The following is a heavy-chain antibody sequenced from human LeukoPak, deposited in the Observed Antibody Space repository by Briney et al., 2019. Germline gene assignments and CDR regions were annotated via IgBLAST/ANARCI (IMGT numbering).Heavy chain of an antibody. J-gene: IGHJ5*02. D-gene: IGHD2-15*01. CDR3: ARDQGHCSGGSRGQLGFDP. CDR2: IIPVFGTA. Sequence: RASVKVSCKASGGTFSSYAISWVRQAPGQGLEWMGGIIPVFGTANYAQKFQGRVTITTDESTSTAYMELSSLRSEDTAVYYCARDQGHCSGGSRGQLGFDPWGQGTLVTVSS. V-gene: IGHV1-69*05. CDR1: GGTFSSYA.